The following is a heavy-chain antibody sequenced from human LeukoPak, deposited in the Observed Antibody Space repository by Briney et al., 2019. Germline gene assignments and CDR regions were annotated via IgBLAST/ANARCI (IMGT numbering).Heavy chain of an antibody. J-gene: IGHJ4*01. CDR3: ASLAGGDGSNLGAYFDY. V-gene: IGHV4-59*01. CDR1: GGSISSYY. D-gene: IGHD5-24*01. CDR2: IYYSGST. Sequence: SETLSLTCTVSGGSISSYYWSWIRQPPGKGLEWIGYIYYSGSTNYNPSLKSRVTISVDTSKDQFSLKLSSVTAADTAVYYCASLAGGDGSNLGAYFDYWGHGTLVTVSS.